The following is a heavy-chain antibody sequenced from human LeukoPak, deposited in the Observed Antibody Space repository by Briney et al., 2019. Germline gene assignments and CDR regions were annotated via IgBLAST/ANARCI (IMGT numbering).Heavy chain of an antibody. J-gene: IGHJ4*02. D-gene: IGHD1-1*01. CDR2: IYPNRGVT. V-gene: IGHV1-2*02. Sequence: XVGQXXXQGXXXMLCIYPNRGVTNYAQKFKGRVTMTRDTYISTAYMEESRLRSDDTAVYYCAREKTGTHFDYWGQGTLVTVSS. CDR3: AREKTGTHFDY.